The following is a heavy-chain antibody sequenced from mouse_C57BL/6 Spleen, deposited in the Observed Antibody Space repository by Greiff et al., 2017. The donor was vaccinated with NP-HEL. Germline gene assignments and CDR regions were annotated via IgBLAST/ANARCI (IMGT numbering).Heavy chain of an antibody. CDR1: GYSFTGYY. J-gene: IGHJ3*01. V-gene: IGHV1-42*01. Sequence: EVQLQQSGPELVKPGASVKISCKASGYSFTGYYMNWVKQSPEKSLEWIGEINPSTGGTTYNQKFKAKATLTVDKSSSTAYMQLKSLTSEDSAVYYCARKSNYPSFAYWGQGTLVTVSA. CDR3: ARKSNYPSFAY. D-gene: IGHD2-5*01. CDR2: INPSTGGT.